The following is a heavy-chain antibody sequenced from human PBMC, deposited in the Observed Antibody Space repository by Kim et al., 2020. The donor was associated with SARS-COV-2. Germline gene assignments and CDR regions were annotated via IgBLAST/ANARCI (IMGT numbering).Heavy chain of an antibody. CDR1: GGTFSSYA. CDR2: IIPIFGTA. Sequence: SVKVSCKASGGTFSSYAISWVRQAPGQGLEWMGGIIPIFGTANYAQKFQGRVTITADESTSTAYMELSSLRSEDTAVYYCARDNYYDSSGSFLCWFDPWGQGTLVTVSS. D-gene: IGHD3-22*01. V-gene: IGHV1-69*13. CDR3: ARDNYYDSSGSFLCWFDP. J-gene: IGHJ5*02.